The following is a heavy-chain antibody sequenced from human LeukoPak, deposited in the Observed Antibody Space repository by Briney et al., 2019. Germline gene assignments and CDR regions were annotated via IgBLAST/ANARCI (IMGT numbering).Heavy chain of an antibody. J-gene: IGHJ4*02. CDR1: GFTYSNYA. CDR3: AKDWKRGYSPLYCFDY. V-gene: IGHV3-23*01. D-gene: IGHD5-18*01. Sequence: PGGSLRLSCVASGFTYSNYAMDWVRQAPGKGLEWVSAITGSGEYTYYADSVKGRFTISRDNSKNTLYLQMNSLRAEDTAVYYCAKDWKRGYSPLYCFDYWGQGTLVTVSS. CDR2: ITGSGEYT.